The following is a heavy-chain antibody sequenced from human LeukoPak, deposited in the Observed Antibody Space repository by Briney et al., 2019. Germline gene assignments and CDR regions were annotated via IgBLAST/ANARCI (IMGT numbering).Heavy chain of an antibody. Sequence: GASVKVSCKASGYTFTSYYMHWVRRAPGQGLEWMGIINPSGGSTSYAQKFQGSVTMTRDTSTSTVYMELSSLRSEDTAVYYCARGPAVYSSSSYYFDYWSQGTLVTVSS. CDR1: GYTFTSYY. CDR3: ARGPAVYSSSSYYFDY. V-gene: IGHV1-46*01. CDR2: INPSGGST. J-gene: IGHJ4*02. D-gene: IGHD6-6*01.